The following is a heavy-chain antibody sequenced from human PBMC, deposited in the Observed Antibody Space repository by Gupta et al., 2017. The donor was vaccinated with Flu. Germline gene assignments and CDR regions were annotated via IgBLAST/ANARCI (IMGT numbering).Heavy chain of an antibody. CDR1: SDSISSGVHY. D-gene: IGHD3-3*01. V-gene: IGHV4-31*02. Sequence: QVQLQESGPGLVKPSQTLSLTCNVSSDSISSGVHYWSWIRQQPGKGLEWIGHIHYTGSTYYNPSLKSRLTISVDTSKNQFSLKLRSLTAADTAVYYCARARRSVWSGYDSQNWFDPWGQGTRVTVSS. J-gene: IGHJ5*02. CDR3: ARARRSVWSGYDSQNWFDP. CDR2: IHYTGST.